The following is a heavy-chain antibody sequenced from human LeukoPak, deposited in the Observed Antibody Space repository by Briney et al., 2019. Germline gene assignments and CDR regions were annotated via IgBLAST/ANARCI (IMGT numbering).Heavy chain of an antibody. CDR1: GGSFSGYY. CDR3: ARLWPVGATGWFDP. V-gene: IGHV4-34*01. Sequence: PSETLSLTCAVYGGSFSGYYWSWIRQPPGKGLEWIGEINHSGSTNYNPSLKSRVTISVDTSKNQFSLKLSSVTAADTAVYYCARLWPVGATGWFDPWGQGTLVTVSS. CDR2: INHSGST. J-gene: IGHJ5*02. D-gene: IGHD1-26*01.